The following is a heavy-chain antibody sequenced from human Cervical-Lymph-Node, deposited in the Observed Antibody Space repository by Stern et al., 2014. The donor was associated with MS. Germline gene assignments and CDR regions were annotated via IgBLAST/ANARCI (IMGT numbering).Heavy chain of an antibody. J-gene: IGHJ4*02. V-gene: IGHV4-4*02. CDR3: ASRTLTFPYYFDS. Sequence: QVQLQESGPGLVKPSGTLSLTCAVSGGSIIRTDWRSWVRHPPGKGLEWIGEDYHSGYANYHPVLKRRVTISVDKSKNTFYLKLTSVAAADTALYYCASRTLTFPYYFDSWGQGTLVTVSS. CDR2: DYHSGYA. CDR1: GGSIIRTDW. D-gene: IGHD3-9*01.